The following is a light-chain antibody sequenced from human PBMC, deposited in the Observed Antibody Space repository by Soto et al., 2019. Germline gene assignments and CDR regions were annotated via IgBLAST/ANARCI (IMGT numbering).Light chain of an antibody. V-gene: IGKV3-11*01. CDR1: QSISTY. CDR2: DAV. J-gene: IGKJ4*01. Sequence: VLTQPPATLSLSPGERATLSCRASQSISTYLAWYQQKPGQAPRLLIYDAVNRATGIPARFSGSGSGTDFTLIIDSLAPEDFAVYYCQQRINWPLTFGGGTRVEIK. CDR3: QQRINWPLT.